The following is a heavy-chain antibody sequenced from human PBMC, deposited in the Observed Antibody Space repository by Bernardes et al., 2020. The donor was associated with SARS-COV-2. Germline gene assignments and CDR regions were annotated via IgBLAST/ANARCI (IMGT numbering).Heavy chain of an antibody. CDR1: GYTFTSYG. Sequence: ASVKVSCKASGYTFTSYGISWVRQAPGQGLEWMGWISAYNGNTNYAQKLQGRVTMTTDTSTSTAYMELRSLRSDDTAVYYCARDYYYDSSDPVAFDIWGQGTMVTVSS. CDR2: ISAYNGNT. D-gene: IGHD3-22*01. J-gene: IGHJ3*02. CDR3: ARDYYYDSSDPVAFDI. V-gene: IGHV1-18*01.